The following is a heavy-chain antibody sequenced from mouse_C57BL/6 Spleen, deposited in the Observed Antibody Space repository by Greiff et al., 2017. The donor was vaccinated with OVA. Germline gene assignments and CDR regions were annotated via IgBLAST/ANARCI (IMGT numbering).Heavy chain of an antibody. CDR1: GYTFTSYW. CDR2: IYPGSGST. Sequence: QVQLQQPGAELVKPGASVKMSCKASGYTFTSYWITWVKQRPGQGLEWIGDIYPGSGSTNYNEKFKSKATLTVDTSSSTAYMQLSSLTFEDSAVYYCARYGSSYSYFDYWGQGTTLTVSS. V-gene: IGHV1-55*01. D-gene: IGHD1-1*01. CDR3: ARYGSSYSYFDY. J-gene: IGHJ2*01.